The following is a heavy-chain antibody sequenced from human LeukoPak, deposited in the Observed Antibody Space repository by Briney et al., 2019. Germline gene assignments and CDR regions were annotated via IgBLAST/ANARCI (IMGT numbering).Heavy chain of an antibody. CDR3: ARSGYYGSGSYYPRNWFDP. J-gene: IGHJ5*02. CDR2: INHSGST. Sequence: KPSETLSLTCAVYGGSFSGYYWSWIRQPPGKGLEWIGEINHSGSTNYNPSLKSRVTISVDTSKNQFSLKLSSVTAADTAVYYCARSGYYGSGSYYPRNWFDPWAREPWSPSPQ. D-gene: IGHD3-10*01. CDR1: GGSFSGYY. V-gene: IGHV4-34*01.